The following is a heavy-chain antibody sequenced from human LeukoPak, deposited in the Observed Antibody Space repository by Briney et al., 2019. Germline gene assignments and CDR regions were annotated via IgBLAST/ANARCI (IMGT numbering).Heavy chain of an antibody. CDR1: GGTFSSYA. Sequence: ASVKVSCKASGGTFSSYAISWVRQAPGQGLEWMGGIIPIFGTANYAQKFQGRVTITADKSTSTAYMELSSLRSEETAVYYCAREVTMFRGVLPYYFDYGGQGTLVTVSS. CDR2: IIPIFGTA. V-gene: IGHV1-69*06. D-gene: IGHD3-10*01. CDR3: AREVTMFRGVLPYYFDY. J-gene: IGHJ4*02.